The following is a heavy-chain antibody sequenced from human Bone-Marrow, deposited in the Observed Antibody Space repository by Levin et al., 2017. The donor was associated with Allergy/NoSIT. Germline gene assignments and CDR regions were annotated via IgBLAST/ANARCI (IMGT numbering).Heavy chain of an antibody. CDR3: AADAQGIVVVTHLFEDYYYMDV. J-gene: IGHJ6*03. Sequence: GASVKVSCKASGFTFTSSAVQWVRQARGQRLEWIGWIVVGSGNTNYAQKFQERVTITRDMSTSTAYMELSGLRSEDTAVYYCAADAQGIVVVTHLFEDYYYMDVWGKGTTVTVSS. D-gene: IGHD2-15*01. V-gene: IGHV1-58*01. CDR2: IVVGSGNT. CDR1: GFTFTSSA.